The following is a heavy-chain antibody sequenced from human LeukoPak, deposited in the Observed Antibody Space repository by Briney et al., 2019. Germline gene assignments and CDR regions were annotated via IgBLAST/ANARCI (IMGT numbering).Heavy chain of an antibody. CDR3: ARVGVVVPATFDY. CDR2: INPNSGGT. Sequence: GASVKVSCKASGYTFTGYYMHWVRQAPGQGLEWMGWINPNSGGTNYAQKFQGRVTMTRDTSISTAYMELSRLRSDDTAVYYCARVGVVVPATFDYWGQGTLVTVSS. D-gene: IGHD2-2*01. J-gene: IGHJ4*02. CDR1: GYTFTGYY. V-gene: IGHV1-2*02.